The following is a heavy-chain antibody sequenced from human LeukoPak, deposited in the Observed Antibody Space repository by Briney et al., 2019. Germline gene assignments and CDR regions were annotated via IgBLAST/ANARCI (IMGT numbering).Heavy chain of an antibody. J-gene: IGHJ5*02. V-gene: IGHV1-69*01. Sequence: SVKVSCKASGGTFSRYAISWVRQAPGQGLEWMGGIIPIFGTANYAQKFQGRVTITADESTSTAYMELSSLRSEDTAVYYCAREGGVVLMVYAPNTGWFDPWGQGTLVTVSS. D-gene: IGHD2-8*01. CDR1: GGTFSRYA. CDR2: IIPIFGTA. CDR3: AREGGVVLMVYAPNTGWFDP.